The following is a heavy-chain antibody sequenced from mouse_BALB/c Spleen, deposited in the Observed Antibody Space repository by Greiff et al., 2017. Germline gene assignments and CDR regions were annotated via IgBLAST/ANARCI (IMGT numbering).Heavy chain of an antibody. Sequence: QVQLKQPGAELVKPGASVKLSCKASGYTFTSYYMYWVKQRPGQGLEWIGGINPSNGGTNFNEKFKSKATLTVDKSSSTAYMQLSSLTSEDSAVYYCTRGYSLNAMDYWGQGTSVTVSS. D-gene: IGHD1-2*01. V-gene: IGHV1S81*02. CDR3: TRGYSLNAMDY. J-gene: IGHJ4*01. CDR2: INPSNGGT. CDR1: GYTFTSYY.